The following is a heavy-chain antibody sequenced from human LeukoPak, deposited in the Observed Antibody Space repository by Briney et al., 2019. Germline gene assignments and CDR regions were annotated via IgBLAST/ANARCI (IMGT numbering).Heavy chain of an antibody. Sequence: GSLRLSCAASGFTVSSNYMSWVRQAPGKGLEWVSVIYSGGSTYYADSVKGRFTISRDNSKNTLYLQMNSLRAEDTAVYYCVRDQYGVTGITFDYWGQGTLVTVSS. CDR3: VRDQYGVTGITFDY. J-gene: IGHJ4*02. CDR1: GFTVSSNY. V-gene: IGHV3-66*01. CDR2: IYSGGST. D-gene: IGHD1-7*01.